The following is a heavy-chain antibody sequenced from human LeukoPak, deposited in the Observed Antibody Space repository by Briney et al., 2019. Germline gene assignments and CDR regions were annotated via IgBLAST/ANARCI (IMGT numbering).Heavy chain of an antibody. D-gene: IGHD4-23*01. J-gene: IGHJ3*02. Sequence: PGGSLRLSCAASGFASNNYAMSWVRQAPGKGLEWVSTIKRSGGGTYYADSVRGRFTISRDSSEDTLYLQMNSLRAEDTAVYYCAKAVGSLDPFDIWGQGTMVTVSS. CDR1: GFASNNYA. V-gene: IGHV3-23*01. CDR2: IKRSGGGT. CDR3: AKAVGSLDPFDI.